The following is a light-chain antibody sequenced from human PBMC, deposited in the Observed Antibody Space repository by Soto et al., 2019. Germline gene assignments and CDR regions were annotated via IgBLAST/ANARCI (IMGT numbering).Light chain of an antibody. CDR1: NIATKN. CDR2: RID. J-gene: IGLJ2*01. V-gene: IGLV3-9*01. Sequence: SYELTQPLSVSVALGQTARITCGGNNIATKNVHWYQQKPGQAPVLVIYRIDSRPSGIPERFSGSNSGNTATLTISRAQAGDEADYYCQVWDSSTPVIFGGGTTVTVL. CDR3: QVWDSSTPVI.